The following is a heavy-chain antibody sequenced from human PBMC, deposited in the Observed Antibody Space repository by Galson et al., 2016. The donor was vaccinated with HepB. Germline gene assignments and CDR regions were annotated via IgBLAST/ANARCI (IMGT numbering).Heavy chain of an antibody. CDR2: VNPSGGAT. CDR3: ATDRRLNWNYVYYTGLDV. CDR1: GDTFTRQD. J-gene: IGHJ6*02. V-gene: IGHV1-46*01. Sequence: SVKVSCKAFGDTFTRQDIHWVRRAPGQGFDWMGVVNPSGGATSYAQNFLGRVIMTRDTSTDTVYMELSSLTSEDTAVYYCATDRRLNWNYVYYTGLDVWGQGTTVTVAS. D-gene: IGHD1-7*01.